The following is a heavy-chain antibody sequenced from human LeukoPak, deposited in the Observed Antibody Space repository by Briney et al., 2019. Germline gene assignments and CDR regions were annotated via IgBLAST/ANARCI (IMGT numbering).Heavy chain of an antibody. D-gene: IGHD1-26*01. Sequence: GGSLRLSCAASGFTFSNAWMSWVRQAPGKGLEWVGRIKSKTDGGTTDYAAPVKGRFTISRDDSKNTPYLQVNSLKTEDTAVYYCTTDLIVGATRPIDYWGQGTLVTVSS. CDR3: TTDLIVGATRPIDY. CDR2: IKSKTDGGTT. J-gene: IGHJ4*02. CDR1: GFTFSNAW. V-gene: IGHV3-15*01.